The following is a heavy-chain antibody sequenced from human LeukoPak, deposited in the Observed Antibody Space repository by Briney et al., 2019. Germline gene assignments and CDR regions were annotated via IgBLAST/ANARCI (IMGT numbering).Heavy chain of an antibody. CDR2: IIPIFGTA. CDR1: GGTFSSYA. V-gene: IGHV1-69*06. D-gene: IGHD4-17*01. Sequence: SVKVSCKASGGTFSSYAISWVRQAPGQGLEWMGGIIPIFGTANYAQKFQGRVTITADKSTSTAYMELSSLRSEDTAVYYCARDPRVTTGDYYYYMDVWGKGTTVTISS. J-gene: IGHJ6*03. CDR3: ARDPRVTTGDYYYYMDV.